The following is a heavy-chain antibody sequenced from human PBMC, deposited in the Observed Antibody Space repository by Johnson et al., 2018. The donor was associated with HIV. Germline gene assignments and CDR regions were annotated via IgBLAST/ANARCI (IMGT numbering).Heavy chain of an antibody. D-gene: IGHD2-15*01. Sequence: VQLVESGGGVERPGESLRLSCVGSGFMFDDYAMSWVRQVPGKGLEWVSGINWNGGSTGYADSVKGRFTISRDNSKNTLYLQMNSLRAEDTAVYYCARVALVVYAFDIWGQGTMVTVSS. CDR1: GFMFDDYA. V-gene: IGHV3-20*04. CDR2: INWNGGST. CDR3: ARVALVVYAFDI. J-gene: IGHJ3*02.